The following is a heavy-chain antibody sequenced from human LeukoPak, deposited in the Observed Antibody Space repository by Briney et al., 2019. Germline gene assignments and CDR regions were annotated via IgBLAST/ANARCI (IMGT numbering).Heavy chain of an antibody. Sequence: GGSLRLSCAASGFTFSSYEMNWVRQAPGKGLEWVSSISSSSSYIYYADSVKGRFTISRDNAKNSLYLQMNSLRAEDTAVYYCARDSGYCSGGSCYIFDYWGQGTLVTVSS. J-gene: IGHJ4*02. CDR3: ARDSGYCSGGSCYIFDY. V-gene: IGHV3-21*01. CDR1: GFTFSSYE. CDR2: ISSSSSYI. D-gene: IGHD2-15*01.